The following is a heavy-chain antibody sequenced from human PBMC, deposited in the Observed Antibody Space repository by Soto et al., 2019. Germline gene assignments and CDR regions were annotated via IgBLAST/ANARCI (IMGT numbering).Heavy chain of an antibody. V-gene: IGHV3-23*01. CDR2: ISGSGGST. J-gene: IGHJ4*02. D-gene: IGHD2-21*01. CDR3: AKAGSYVGSRIDY. CDR1: GFSFSSCA. Sequence: GGSLRLSCAASGFSFSSCAMNWVRQAPGKGLEWVSIISGSGGSTYYADSVKGRFTISRDNSKNTLYLQMNSLRAEDTAVYYCAKAGSYVGSRIDYWGQGTLVTVSS.